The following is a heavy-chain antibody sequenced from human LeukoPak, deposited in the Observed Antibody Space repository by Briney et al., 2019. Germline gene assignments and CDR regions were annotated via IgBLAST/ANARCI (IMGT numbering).Heavy chain of an antibody. J-gene: IGHJ5*02. D-gene: IGHD3-22*01. CDR3: GRHIRPDISGYQRWLDP. Sequence: GESLKISCKGSGYTFTNYWIGWVRQMPGKGLEWMGIINSGGSDSSYSPSFQGRVTISADKSISTAYLQWSSLKASDTAMYYCGRHIRPDISGYQRWLDPWGQGTLVTVSS. V-gene: IGHV5-51*01. CDR2: INSGGSDS. CDR1: GYTFTNYW.